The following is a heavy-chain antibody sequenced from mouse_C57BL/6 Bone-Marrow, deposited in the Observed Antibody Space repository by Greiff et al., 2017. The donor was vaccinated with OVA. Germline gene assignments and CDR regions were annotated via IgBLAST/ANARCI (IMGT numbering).Heavy chain of an antibody. D-gene: IGHD1-1*01. V-gene: IGHV1-82*01. CDR3: ARDYSSTPHYYDD. CDR2: IYPGDGDT. Sequence: VQLMESGPELVKPGASVKISCKASGYAFSGSWMNWVKQRPGKGLEWIGRIYPGDGDTNYNGKFKGKATLTADKSSSTAYMQRSSLTSEDSAVYFCARDYSSTPHYYDDWGNGTTLTVAS. CDR1: GYAFSGSW. J-gene: IGHJ2*01.